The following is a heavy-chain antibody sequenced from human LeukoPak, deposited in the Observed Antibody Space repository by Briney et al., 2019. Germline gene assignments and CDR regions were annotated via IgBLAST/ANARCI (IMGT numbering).Heavy chain of an antibody. Sequence: PGGSLRLSCAASGFTFSSYAMHWVRQAPGKGLEWVAVISYDGSNKYYADSVKGRFTISRDNSKNTLYLQMNSLRAEDTAVYYCARDLFTSPYYYYGMDVWSQGTTVTVSS. D-gene: IGHD3-10*02. CDR3: ARDLFTSPYYYYGMDV. CDR1: GFTFSSYA. J-gene: IGHJ6*02. CDR2: ISYDGSNK. V-gene: IGHV3-30-3*01.